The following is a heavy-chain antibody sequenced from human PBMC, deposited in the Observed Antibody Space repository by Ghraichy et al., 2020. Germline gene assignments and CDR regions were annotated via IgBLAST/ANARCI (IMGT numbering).Heavy chain of an antibody. D-gene: IGHD1-1*01. CDR2: INWNSGDI. V-gene: IGHV3-9*01. Sequence: SLRLSCAVSGFRFGDYAMHWVRQAPGKGLEWVSGINWNSGDINYGDSVKGRSTISRDNAKRSLYLQLNSLRPEDTALYYCVKDWKGYYYYLDVWGKGTMVIVSS. CDR3: VKDWKGYYYYLDV. J-gene: IGHJ6*03. CDR1: GFRFGDYA.